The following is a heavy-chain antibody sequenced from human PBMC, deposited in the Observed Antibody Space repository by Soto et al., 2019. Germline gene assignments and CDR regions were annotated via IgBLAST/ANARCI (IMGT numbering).Heavy chain of an antibody. CDR3: AKGPRNWGVDY. D-gene: IGHD7-27*01. Sequence: LQATGQRLEWMGWMNPNNGNTGYAQNFQGRVTMTRSTSISTAYMELSTLRSEDTAVYYCAKGPRNWGVDYWGQGTLVTVSS. V-gene: IGHV1-8*01. J-gene: IGHJ4*02. CDR2: MNPNNGNT.